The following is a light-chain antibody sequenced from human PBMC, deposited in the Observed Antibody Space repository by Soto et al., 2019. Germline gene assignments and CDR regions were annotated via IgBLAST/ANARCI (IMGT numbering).Light chain of an antibody. CDR2: SAS. V-gene: IGKV3-15*01. CDR1: QSVSSN. CDR3: QQYYYTPYS. J-gene: IGKJ2*03. Sequence: EIVMTQSPATLSVSPGERATLSCRASQSVSSNLAWYQQKPGQAPRLLIYSASTRATGIPARFSGSGSGTEFTLTISSLQSEDFAVYYCQQYYYTPYSFGQGTKLEIK.